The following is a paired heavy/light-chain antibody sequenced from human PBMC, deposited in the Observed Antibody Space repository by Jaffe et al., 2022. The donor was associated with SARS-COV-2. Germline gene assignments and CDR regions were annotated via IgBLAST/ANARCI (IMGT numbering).Light chain of an antibody. CDR3: AAWDDSLSGPHVV. V-gene: IGLV1-47*01. CDR1: SSNIGSNY. CDR2: RNN. J-gene: IGLJ2*01. Sequence: QSVLTQPPSASGTPGQRVTISCSGSSSNIGSNYVYWYQQLPGTAPKLLIYRNNQRPSGVPDRFSGSKSGTSASLAISGLRSEDEADYYCAAWDDSLSGPHVVFGGGTKLTVL.
Heavy chain of an antibody. D-gene: IGHD5-18*01. CDR2: INHSGST. CDR3: ARGPRIQLWSWGGLWDY. CDR1: GGSFSGYY. V-gene: IGHV4-34*01. J-gene: IGHJ4*02. Sequence: QVQLQQWGAGLLKPSETLSLTCAVYGGSFSGYYWSWIRQPPGKGLEWIGEINHSGSTNYNPSLKSRVTISVDTSKNQFSLKLSSVTAADTAVYYCARGPRIQLWSWGGLWDYWGQGTLVTVSS.